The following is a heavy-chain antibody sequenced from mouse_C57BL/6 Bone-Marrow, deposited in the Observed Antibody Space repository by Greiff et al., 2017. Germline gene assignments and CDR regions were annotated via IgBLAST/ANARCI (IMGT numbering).Heavy chain of an antibody. J-gene: IGHJ3*01. D-gene: IGHD1-1*01. V-gene: IGHV1-81*01. CDR3: AGSRYYDGSPWFAY. CDR1: GYTFTSYG. CDR2: IYPRSGNT. Sequence: VQLQQSGPELARPGASVTLSCKASGYTFTSYGISWVKQRTGQGLEWIGGIYPRSGNTYYNEKFKGKATLTADKSSSTAYMELRSLTSEDSAVYFCAGSRYYDGSPWFAYWGQGTLVTVSA.